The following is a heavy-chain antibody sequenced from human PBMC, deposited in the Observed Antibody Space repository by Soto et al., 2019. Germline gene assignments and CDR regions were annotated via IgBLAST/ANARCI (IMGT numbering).Heavy chain of an antibody. D-gene: IGHD6-19*01. CDR1: GFTLSSYW. Sequence: PGGSLRLSCAASGFTLSSYWMSWVRQAPGKGLEWVANIKQDGSEKYYVDSVKGRFTISRDNAKNSLYLQMNSLRAEDTAVYYCARGAGYSSGWGYYYYYYGMDVWGQGTTVTVSS. J-gene: IGHJ6*02. CDR3: ARGAGYSSGWGYYYYYYGMDV. CDR2: IKQDGSEK. V-gene: IGHV3-7*01.